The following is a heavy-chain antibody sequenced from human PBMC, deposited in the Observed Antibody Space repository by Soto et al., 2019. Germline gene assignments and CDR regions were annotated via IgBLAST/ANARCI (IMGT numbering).Heavy chain of an antibody. V-gene: IGHV1-69*01. Sequence: QVQLVQSGAEVKKPGSSVKVSCKASGGSFMSQAISWVRQAPGQGPEWMGGIIPFYGTVTYTQRFQGRLNLTAEEPTKTDYRELSSLRSEETDVYYCARGSYDSYAGFFGMDVWGQGTKVTVS. D-gene: IGHD3-10*01. CDR2: IIPFYGTV. CDR1: GGSFMSQA. CDR3: ARGSYDSYAGFFGMDV. J-gene: IGHJ6*02.